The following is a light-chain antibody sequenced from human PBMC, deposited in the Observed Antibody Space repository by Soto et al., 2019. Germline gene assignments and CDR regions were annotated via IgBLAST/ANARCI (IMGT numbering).Light chain of an antibody. CDR3: LQYLTYPWT. CDR2: DAS. V-gene: IGKV1-5*01. J-gene: IGKJ1*01. CDR1: QRISTW. Sequence: DIQMTQSPSTLSAFVGDRVTITCRASQRISTWLAWYKQKPGKAPSLLIYDASILKSGVPSTFNGSGSGTEFALTVSSLHPDDFATYYCLQYLTYPWTFGQGTKVDIK.